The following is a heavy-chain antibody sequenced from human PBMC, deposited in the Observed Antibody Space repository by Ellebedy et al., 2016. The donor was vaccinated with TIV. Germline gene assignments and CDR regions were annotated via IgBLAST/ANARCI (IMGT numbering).Heavy chain of an antibody. J-gene: IGHJ6*02. V-gene: IGHV3-33*01. CDR3: ARGIKWFWAAYYYSYDGLDV. Sequence: GESLKISCAASGFTFSSYGMHWVRQAPGKGLEWVAVIWYDGSNKNYADSVKGRFTISRDNSKNTLYLQLDSLRAEDTAVYYCARGIKWFWAAYYYSYDGLDVWGQGITVTVSS. CDR1: GFTFSSYG. D-gene: IGHD3-10*01. CDR2: IWYDGSNK.